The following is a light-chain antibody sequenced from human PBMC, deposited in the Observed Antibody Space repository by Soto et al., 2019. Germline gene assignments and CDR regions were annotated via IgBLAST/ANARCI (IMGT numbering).Light chain of an antibody. CDR3: SSYTSISTVV. V-gene: IGLV2-14*01. J-gene: IGLJ2*01. CDR2: DVS. CDR1: SSDVGGYNY. Sequence: QSALTQPASVSGSPGQSITISCTGTSSDVGGYNYVSWFQQHPGKAPKLTIYDVSNRPSGVSSRFSGSKSGNTASLTISGLQAEDEADYYCSSYTSISTVVFGGGTKLTVL.